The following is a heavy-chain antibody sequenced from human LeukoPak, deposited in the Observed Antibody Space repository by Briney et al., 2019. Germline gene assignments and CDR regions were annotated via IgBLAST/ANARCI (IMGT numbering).Heavy chain of an antibody. CDR1: GFTFSSYG. Sequence: GGSLRLSCAASGFTFSSYGMHWVRQAPGKGLEWVAVISYDGSNKYYADSVKGRFTISRDNSKNTLYLQMNSLRAEDTAVYYCAKGISSSSWYGGVDYWGQGTLVTVSS. CDR3: AKGISSSSWYGGVDY. CDR2: ISYDGSNK. D-gene: IGHD6-13*01. J-gene: IGHJ4*02. V-gene: IGHV3-30*18.